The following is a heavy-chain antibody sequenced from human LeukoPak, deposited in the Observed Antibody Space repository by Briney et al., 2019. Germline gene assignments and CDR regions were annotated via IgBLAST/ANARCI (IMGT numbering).Heavy chain of an antibody. CDR1: GGSISSSSYY. CDR3: ASEVAIFGVVIIECWSDP. CDR2: IYYSGST. Sequence: SETLSLTCTVSGGSISSSSYYWGWIRQPPGKGLEWIGSIYYSGSTYYNPSLKSRVTISVDTSKNQFSLKLSSVTAADTAVYYCASEVAIFGVVIIECWSDPWGQGTLVTVSS. V-gene: IGHV4-39*01. D-gene: IGHD3-3*01. J-gene: IGHJ5*02.